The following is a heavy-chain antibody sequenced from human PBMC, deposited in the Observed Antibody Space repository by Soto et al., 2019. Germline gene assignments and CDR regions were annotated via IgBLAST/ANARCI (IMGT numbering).Heavy chain of an antibody. D-gene: IGHD2-2*01. CDR2: RNHIPGTA. CDR1: GGTFGSYA. V-gene: IGHV1-69*01. CDR3: ARSQSSSTSLEIYYYYYYGMDV. Sequence: QVQLVQAGAEVNKPGSSVNVSCKADGGTFGSYAISWVRQAPGQGREWMGGRNHIPGTANYAQKFQGRGTVAADASTSTASMALSSLSSTDMAVYYSARSQSSSTSLEIYYYYYYGMDVLGQGSTVPVSS. J-gene: IGHJ6*02.